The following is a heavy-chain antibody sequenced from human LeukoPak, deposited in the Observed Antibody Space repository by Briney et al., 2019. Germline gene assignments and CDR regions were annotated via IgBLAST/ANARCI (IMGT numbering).Heavy chain of an antibody. CDR3: AGGVVAALDFDY. Sequence: SETLSVTCTVSGGTISSYYWSWIRQPPGKRLEWIGYIYYSGGTNYNPSLKSRVTISVDTSKNQFSLKLSSVTAADTAVYYCAGGVVAALDFDYWGQGTLVTVSS. D-gene: IGHD2-15*01. J-gene: IGHJ4*02. CDR2: IYYSGGT. V-gene: IGHV4-59*01. CDR1: GGTISSYY.